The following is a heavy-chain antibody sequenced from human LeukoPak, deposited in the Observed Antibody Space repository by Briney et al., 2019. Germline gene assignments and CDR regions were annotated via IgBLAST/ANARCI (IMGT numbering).Heavy chain of an antibody. D-gene: IGHD2-21*01. CDR2: IYYCGST. J-gene: IGHJ3*02. V-gene: IGHV4-39*02. CDR1: GGTISSSSYY. CDR3: AREPAVIGDAFDI. Sequence: SETLSITCTVSGGTISSSSYYWGWIRQPPRKGLEWIESIYYCGSTYYNPSLKSRVTISVDTSKNQFSLKLSSVTAADTDVYYCAREPAVIGDAFDIWGQGTMVTVSS.